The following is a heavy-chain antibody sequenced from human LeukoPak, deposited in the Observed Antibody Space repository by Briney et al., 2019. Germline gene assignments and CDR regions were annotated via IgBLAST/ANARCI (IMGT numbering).Heavy chain of an antibody. V-gene: IGHV3-11*05. CDR2: MSSSSSYT. D-gene: IGHD6-13*01. CDR3: ARGTIAAAGTNWFDP. J-gene: IGHJ5*02. CDR1: GFTFSDCY. Sequence: PGGSLRLSCAASGFTFSDCYMSWIRQAPGKGLEWVSYMSSSSSYTNYADSVKGRFTISRDDAKNSLYLQMNSLRAEDTAVYYCARGTIAAAGTNWFDPWGQGTLVTVSS.